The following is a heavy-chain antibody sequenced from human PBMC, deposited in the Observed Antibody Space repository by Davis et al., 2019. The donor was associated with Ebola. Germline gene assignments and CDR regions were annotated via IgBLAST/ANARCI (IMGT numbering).Heavy chain of an antibody. CDR3: ARDRYCSSTSCSWFDP. CDR1: GFTFSSYA. D-gene: IGHD2-2*01. J-gene: IGHJ5*02. CDR2: ISYDGSNK. V-gene: IGHV3-30-3*01. Sequence: GESLKISCAASGFTFSSYAMHWVRQAPGKGLEWVAVISYDGSNKYYADSVKGRFTISRDNSKNTLYLQMNSLRAEDTAVYYCARDRYCSSTSCSWFDPWGQGTLVTVSS.